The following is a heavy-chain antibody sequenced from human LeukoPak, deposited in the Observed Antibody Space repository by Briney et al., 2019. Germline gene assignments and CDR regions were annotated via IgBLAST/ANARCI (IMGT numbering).Heavy chain of an antibody. V-gene: IGHV5-51*01. CDR3: ARGELGTCSSTSCHNWFDP. Sequence: GESLKISCKGSGYSFTSYWIGWVRQMPGKGLEWMGIIYPGDSDTRYSPSFQGQVTISADKSISTAYLQWSSLKASDTAMYYCARGELGTCSSTSCHNWFDPWGQGTLVTVSS. CDR1: GYSFTSYW. CDR2: IYPGDSDT. D-gene: IGHD2-2*01. J-gene: IGHJ5*02.